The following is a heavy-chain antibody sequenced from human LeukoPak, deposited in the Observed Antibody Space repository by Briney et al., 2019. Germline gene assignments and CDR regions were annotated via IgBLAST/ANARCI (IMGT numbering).Heavy chain of an antibody. Sequence: GGSLRHSCAASGFTFSSYAMSWVRPAPGKGREWVSVICGSGGSTYYADSVKGRFTISRDNSKNTLYLQMNSLRAEETAVYYRAKEPSSTPCCSGGSCYFYYWGQGTLVSASS. D-gene: IGHD2-15*01. J-gene: IGHJ4*02. CDR2: ICGSGGST. CDR1: GFTFSSYA. CDR3: AKEPSSTPCCSGGSCYFYY. V-gene: IGHV3-23*01.